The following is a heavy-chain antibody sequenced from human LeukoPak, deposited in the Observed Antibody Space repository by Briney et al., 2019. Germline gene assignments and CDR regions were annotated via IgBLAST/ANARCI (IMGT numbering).Heavy chain of an antibody. V-gene: IGHV3-23*01. Sequence: GGSLRLSCAASGFSFSNCAMTWVRQAPGKGLEWVSSISDSAGATYYADSVRGRFTISRDNSGSTLYLQMNSLRADDTAVYYCAKGGSTAWTAVDYWGQGTLVTVSS. J-gene: IGHJ4*02. D-gene: IGHD2-2*01. CDR2: ISDSAGAT. CDR1: GFSFSNCA. CDR3: AKGGSTAWTAVDY.